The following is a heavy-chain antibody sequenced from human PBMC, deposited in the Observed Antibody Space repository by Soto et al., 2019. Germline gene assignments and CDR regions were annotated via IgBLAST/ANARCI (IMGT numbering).Heavy chain of an antibody. CDR2: VNPNSGGT. V-gene: IGHV1-2*02. D-gene: IGHD2-2*02. CDR1: GYTFTGYY. J-gene: IGHJ6*02. Sequence: ASVKVSCKASGYTFTGYYMHWVRQAPGQGLEWMGWVNPNSGGTNYAQKFQGRVTMTRDTSISTAYMELSRLRSADTAVYYCARDIVVVPAAIRPRDYYYYGMDVWGQGTTVTVSS. CDR3: ARDIVVVPAAIRPRDYYYYGMDV.